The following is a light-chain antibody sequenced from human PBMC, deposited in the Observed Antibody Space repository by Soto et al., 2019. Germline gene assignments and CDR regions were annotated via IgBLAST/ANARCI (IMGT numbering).Light chain of an antibody. V-gene: IGKV1-5*03. CDR3: QQYNSYSGT. Sequence: DIQMTQSPSTLSASVGDRVTITCRASQSISSWSAWYQQKPGKAPKLLIYKASSLESGVPSRFSGSGSGTEFTLTISSLQPDDFETYYCQQYNSYSGTVGQGTKV. CDR2: KAS. CDR1: QSISSW. J-gene: IGKJ1*01.